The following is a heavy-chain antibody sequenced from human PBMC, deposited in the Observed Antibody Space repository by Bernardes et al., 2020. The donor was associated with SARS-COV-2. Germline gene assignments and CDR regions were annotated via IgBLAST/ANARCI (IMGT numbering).Heavy chain of an antibody. CDR1: GFTFSSYG. D-gene: IGHD1-7*01. J-gene: IGHJ4*02. CDR3: ARDRGSFGVTGITLDY. V-gene: IGHV3-33*01. Sequence: VGSLRLSCEASGFTFSSYGMQWVRQAPGKGLEWVAVIWHDGSKKYYADSVKGRFTISRDDSKNTLYLQMNSLGVEDTATYYCARDRGSFGVTGITLDYWGQGTLVTVSS. CDR2: IWHDGSKK.